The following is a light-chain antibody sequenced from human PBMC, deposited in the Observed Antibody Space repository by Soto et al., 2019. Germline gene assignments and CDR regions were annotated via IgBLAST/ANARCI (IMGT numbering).Light chain of an antibody. CDR1: QGISHY. Sequence: DIHMTQSPSSVSASVGDRGTITCRASQGISHYLAWFQQKPGKAPKSLIYAASNLQSGVPSRFSGSGSGTDFTLTISSLQPEDFAIYYCQQYNSYPVTFGQGTKVEIK. CDR3: QQYNSYPVT. CDR2: AAS. J-gene: IGKJ1*01. V-gene: IGKV1-16*01.